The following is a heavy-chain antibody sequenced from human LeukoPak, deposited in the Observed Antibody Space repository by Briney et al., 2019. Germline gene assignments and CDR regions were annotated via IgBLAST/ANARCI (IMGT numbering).Heavy chain of an antibody. CDR3: ARDHFSGGLPFYYYYGMDV. Sequence: GGSLRLSCAASGFTFSSYWMSWVRQAPGKGLEWVANIKQDGSEKYYVDSVKGRLTISRDNAKNSLYLQMNSLRAEDTAVYYCARDHFSGGLPFYYYYGMDVWGQGTTVTVSS. CDR2: IKQDGSEK. CDR1: GFTFSSYW. V-gene: IGHV3-7*01. D-gene: IGHD3-10*01. J-gene: IGHJ6*02.